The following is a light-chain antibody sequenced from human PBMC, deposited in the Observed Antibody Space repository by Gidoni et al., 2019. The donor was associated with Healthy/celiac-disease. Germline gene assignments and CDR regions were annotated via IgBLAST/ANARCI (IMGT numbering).Light chain of an antibody. CDR1: QSISSW. CDR2: KAS. J-gene: IGKJ1*01. Sequence: DIQMTQPPSTLSASVGDRVTITCRASQSISSWLAWYQQKPGKAPKLLIYKASSLESGVPSRFSGSGSGTEFTLTISSLQPDDFATYYCQHWTFGQGTKVEIK. V-gene: IGKV1-5*03. CDR3: QHWT.